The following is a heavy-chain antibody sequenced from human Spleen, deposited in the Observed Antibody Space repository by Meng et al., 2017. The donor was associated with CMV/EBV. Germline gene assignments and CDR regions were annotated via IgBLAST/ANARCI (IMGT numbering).Heavy chain of an antibody. D-gene: IGHD4-23*01. CDR2: ISWNSGSI. V-gene: IGHV3-9*01. Sequence: GGSLRLSCAASGFTFDDYAMHWVRQAPGKGLEWVAGISWNSGSIGYADSVKGRFTLSRDNAKRSLYLQMNSLRAEDTAVYYCARAHGGNSWGYWGQGTLVTVSS. J-gene: IGHJ4*02. CDR3: ARAHGGNSWGY. CDR1: GFTFDDYA.